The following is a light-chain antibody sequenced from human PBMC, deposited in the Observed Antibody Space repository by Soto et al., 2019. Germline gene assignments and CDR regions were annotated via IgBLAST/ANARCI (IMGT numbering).Light chain of an antibody. CDR2: EVS. CDR1: SSDVGGYNY. CDR3: SSYTSSSFWV. V-gene: IGLV2-14*01. Sequence: QSALTQPASVSGSPGQSITISCTGTSSDVGGYNYGSWYQQHPGKAPKLMIYEVSNRPSGISNRFSGSKSGNTASLTISGLQAEDEADYYCSSYTSSSFWVFGGGTKLTVL. J-gene: IGLJ3*02.